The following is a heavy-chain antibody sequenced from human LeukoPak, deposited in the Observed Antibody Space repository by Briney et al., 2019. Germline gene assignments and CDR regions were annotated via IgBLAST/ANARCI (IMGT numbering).Heavy chain of an antibody. J-gene: IGHJ4*02. D-gene: IGHD3-10*01. CDR1: GFTVSSNY. Sequence: GGSLRLSCAASGFTVSSNYMSWVRQAPGKGLEWVSVIYSGGATYYTDSVKGRFTISRDNSKNTLYLHMNSLRAEDTAVYYCARGGYDSGSYYKGPLYYFDYWGQGTLVTVSS. CDR3: ARGGYDSGSYYKGPLYYFDY. CDR2: IYSGGAT. V-gene: IGHV3-53*01.